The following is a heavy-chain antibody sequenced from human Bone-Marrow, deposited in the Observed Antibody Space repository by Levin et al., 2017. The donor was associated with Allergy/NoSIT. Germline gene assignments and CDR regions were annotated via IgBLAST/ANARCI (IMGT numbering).Heavy chain of an antibody. J-gene: IGHJ4*02. CDR1: GFTFSRYS. Sequence: PGGSLRLSCVGSGFTFSRYSMHWVRQAPGKGLVWVSGRYGNGNFTSYADSVKGRFTISRVNAKNTLYLQMNSLRAGDTAVYFCARGNYGPDYWGQGILVAVAS. D-gene: IGHD3-16*01. V-gene: IGHV3-74*01. CDR3: ARGNYGPDY. CDR2: RYGNGNFT.